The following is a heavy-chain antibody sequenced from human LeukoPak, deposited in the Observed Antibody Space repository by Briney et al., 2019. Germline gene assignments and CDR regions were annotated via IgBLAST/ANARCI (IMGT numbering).Heavy chain of an antibody. CDR1: GGSFSGYY. Sequence: SETLSLTCAVYGGSFSGYYWSWIRRPPGKGLEWIGEINHSGSTNYNPSLKSRVTISVDTSKNQFSLKLSSVTAADTAVYYCARNPTSKTMSRDSFDIWGQGTFVTVSS. CDR3: ARNPTSKTMSRDSFDI. CDR2: INHSGST. J-gene: IGHJ3*02. V-gene: IGHV4-34*01. D-gene: IGHD3-10*02.